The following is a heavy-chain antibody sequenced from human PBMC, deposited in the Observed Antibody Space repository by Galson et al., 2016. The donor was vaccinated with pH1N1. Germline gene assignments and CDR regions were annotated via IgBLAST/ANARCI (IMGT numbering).Heavy chain of an antibody. D-gene: IGHD5-24*01. V-gene: IGHV1-24*01. CDR3: AGGPRCHSSSCYNYDYYYMDF. J-gene: IGHJ6*03. CDR2: FDPEGDKT. Sequence: SVKVSCKVSGYTFVEVSIHWVRQAPGKGLEWMGSFDPEGDKTFYSQKLQGRVTMTRDISADTAYMELSSLESEDTAVYYCAGGPRCHSSSCYNYDYYYMDFWGQGSTVTVSS. CDR1: GYTFVEVS.